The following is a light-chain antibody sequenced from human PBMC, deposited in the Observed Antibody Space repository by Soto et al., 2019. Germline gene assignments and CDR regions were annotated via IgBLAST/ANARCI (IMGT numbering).Light chain of an antibody. CDR2: DAS. J-gene: IGKJ1*01. CDR1: QSISSW. CDR3: QQYNSHPWT. V-gene: IGKV1-5*01. Sequence: DIQMTQSPSTLSASVGDRVTTTCRASQSISSWLAWYQQKPGKAPKLLIYDASSLESGVPSRFSGSGSGTEFTLTISSLQPDDFATYYCQQYNSHPWTFGQGTKVDIK.